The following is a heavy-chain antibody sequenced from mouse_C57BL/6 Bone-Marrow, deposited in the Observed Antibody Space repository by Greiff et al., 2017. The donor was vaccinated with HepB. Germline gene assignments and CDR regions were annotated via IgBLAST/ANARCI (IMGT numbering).Heavy chain of an antibody. J-gene: IGHJ4*01. CDR3: ARRTPESFYYAMDY. V-gene: IGHV1-18*01. Sequence: EVQLQQSGPELVKPGASVKIPCKASGYTFTDYNMDWVKQSHGKSLEWIGDINPNNGGTIYNQKFKGKATLTVDKSSSTAYMELRSLTSEDTAVYYCARRTPESFYYAMDYWGQGTSVTVSS. CDR1: GYTFTDYN. CDR2: INPNNGGT.